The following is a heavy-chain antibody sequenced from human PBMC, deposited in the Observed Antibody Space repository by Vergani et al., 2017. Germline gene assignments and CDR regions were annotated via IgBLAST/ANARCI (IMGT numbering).Heavy chain of an antibody. D-gene: IGHD2-15*01. CDR2: IKRDGTET. J-gene: IGHJ1*01. Sequence: EVHLEESGGGLVQPGGSLRLSCAASGFTFGDYYMAWIRLAPGKELDWVASIKRDGTETFYVDSVKGRFTISRDNAKTTLYLQMNSLRDEDRGVYYCARISGGSAPYLHYWGQGTLVTVAS. CDR1: GFTFGDYY. CDR3: ARISGGSAPYLHY. V-gene: IGHV3-7*01.